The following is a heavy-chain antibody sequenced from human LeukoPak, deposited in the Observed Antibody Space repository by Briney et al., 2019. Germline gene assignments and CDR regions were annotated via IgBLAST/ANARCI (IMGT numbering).Heavy chain of an antibody. J-gene: IGHJ5*02. V-gene: IGHV1-69*05. Sequence: SVKVSCKASGGTFSSYAISWVRQAPGQRLEWMGGIIPIFGTANYAQKFQGRVTITTDESTSTAYMELSSLRSEDTAVYYCARGDCSSTSRYGNWFDPWGQGTLVTVSS. CDR3: ARGDCSSTSRYGNWFDP. CDR1: GGTFSSYA. CDR2: IIPIFGTA. D-gene: IGHD2-2*01.